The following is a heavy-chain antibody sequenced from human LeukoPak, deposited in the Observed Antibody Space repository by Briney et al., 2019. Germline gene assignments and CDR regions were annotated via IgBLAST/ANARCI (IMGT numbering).Heavy chain of an antibody. D-gene: IGHD4-23*01. CDR3: ARRATVARDACDI. J-gene: IGHJ3*02. Sequence: GASVKVSCKASGGTFSSYAISWVRQAPGQGLEWMGGIIPIFGTANYAQKFQGRVTITTDESTGTAYMELSSLRSDDTAVYYCARRATVARDACDIWGQGTMVTVSS. V-gene: IGHV1-69*05. CDR1: GGTFSSYA. CDR2: IIPIFGTA.